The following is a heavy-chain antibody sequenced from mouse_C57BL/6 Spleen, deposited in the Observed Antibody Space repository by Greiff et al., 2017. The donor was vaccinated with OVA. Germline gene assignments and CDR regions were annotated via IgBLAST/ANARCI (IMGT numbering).Heavy chain of an antibody. CDR3: ARTLTDWHFDV. J-gene: IGHJ1*03. CDR2: ISYDGSN. CDR1: GYSITSGYY. V-gene: IGHV3-6*01. Sequence: ESGPGLVKPSQSLSLTCSVTGYSITSGYYWNWIRQFPGNKLEWMGYISYDGSNNYNPSLKNRISITRDTSKNQFFLKLNSVTTEDTATYYCARTLTDWHFDVWGTGTTVTVSS.